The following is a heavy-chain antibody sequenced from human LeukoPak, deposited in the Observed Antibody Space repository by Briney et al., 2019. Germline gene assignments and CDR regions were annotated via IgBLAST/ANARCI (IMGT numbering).Heavy chain of an antibody. CDR2: ITTTGANT. V-gene: IGHV3-23*01. J-gene: IGHJ4*02. CDR1: GFTFSSYA. Sequence: QPGGSLRLSCAASGFTFSSYAMNWVRQAPGKGLEWVSTITTTGANTYYADSVKGRFTISRDNAKNSLYLQMNSLRAEDTAVYYCARDHEYSYGYSDYWGQGTLVTVSS. CDR3: ARDHEYSYGYSDY. D-gene: IGHD5-18*01.